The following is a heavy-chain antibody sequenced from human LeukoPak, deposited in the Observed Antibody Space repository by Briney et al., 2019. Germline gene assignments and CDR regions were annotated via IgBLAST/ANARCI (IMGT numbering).Heavy chain of an antibody. V-gene: IGHV4-39*01. Sequence: PSETLSLTCTVSGGSISSSSYYWGWIRQPPGKGLEWIGSIYYSGSTYYNPSLKSRVTISVDTSKNQFSLKLSSVTAADTAVYYCASLLLYSSGWQDTNFDCWGQGTLVTVSS. J-gene: IGHJ4*02. D-gene: IGHD6-19*01. CDR1: GGSISSSSYY. CDR3: ASLLLYSSGWQDTNFDC. CDR2: IYYSGST.